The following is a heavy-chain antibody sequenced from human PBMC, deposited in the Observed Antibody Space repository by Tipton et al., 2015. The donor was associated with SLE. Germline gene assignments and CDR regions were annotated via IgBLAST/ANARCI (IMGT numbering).Heavy chain of an antibody. V-gene: IGHV1-69*06. J-gene: IGHJ5*02. Sequence: QLVQSGAEVKKPGSSVKVSCKASGGTFSSYAISWVRQAPGQGLEWMGGIIPIFGTANYAQKFQGRVTITADKSTSTAYMELSSLRSEDTAVYYCARDNVPAAARHGWFDPWGQGTLVTVSS. CDR2: IIPIFGTA. CDR1: GGTFSSYA. D-gene: IGHD6-6*01. CDR3: ARDNVPAAARHGWFDP.